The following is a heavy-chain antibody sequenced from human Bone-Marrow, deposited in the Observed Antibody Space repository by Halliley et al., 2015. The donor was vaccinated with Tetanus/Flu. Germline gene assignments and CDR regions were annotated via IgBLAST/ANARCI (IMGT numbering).Heavy chain of an antibody. CDR1: GGSFSGYY. V-gene: IGHV4-34*01. J-gene: IGHJ6*02. Sequence: TLSLTCAVYGGSFSGYYWSWIRQPPGKGLEWIGEIIPYGNINYNQSLQSRVTISVDTSKNQFSLKLSSVSAADTAVYYCARGHRVSNGWGTYYNYGMDAWGQGTAVSVSS. CDR3: ARGHRVSNGWGTYYNYGMDA. CDR2: IIPYGNI. D-gene: IGHD6-19*01.